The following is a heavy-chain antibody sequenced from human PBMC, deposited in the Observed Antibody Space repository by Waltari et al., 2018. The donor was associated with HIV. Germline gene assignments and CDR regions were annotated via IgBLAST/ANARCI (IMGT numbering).Heavy chain of an antibody. Sequence: EVQLVESGGGLVKPGGSLRLSCAASGFTFSNAWMSWVLQATGKGLEWVGRIKSKTDGGTTDYAAPVKGRFTISRDDSKNTLYLQMNSLKTEDTAVYYCTTREVGATTFDYWGQGTLVTVSS. CDR1: GFTFSNAW. V-gene: IGHV3-15*01. D-gene: IGHD1-26*01. J-gene: IGHJ4*02. CDR2: IKSKTDGGTT. CDR3: TTREVGATTFDY.